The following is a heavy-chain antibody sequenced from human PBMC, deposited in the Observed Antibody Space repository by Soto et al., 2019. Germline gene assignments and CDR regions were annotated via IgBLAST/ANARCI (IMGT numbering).Heavy chain of an antibody. CDR3: ARGRYFATTHRQWWYFDF. CDR1: GYTFITNG. J-gene: IGHJ2*01. Sequence: QVELVQSGPEVKRPGASVKVSGKTSGYTFITNGINWVRQAPGQGLEWMGWISPANGDKKYAQKFKDRVTLTSETSTDTVYMELTNLRSDDTAVYFCARGRYFATTHRQWWYFDFWGRGTLVTVSS. V-gene: IGHV1-18*01. CDR2: ISPANGDK. D-gene: IGHD3-10*01.